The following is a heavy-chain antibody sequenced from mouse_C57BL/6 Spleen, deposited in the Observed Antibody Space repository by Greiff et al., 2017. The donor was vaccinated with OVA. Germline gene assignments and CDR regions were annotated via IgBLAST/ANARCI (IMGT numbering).Heavy chain of an antibody. D-gene: IGHD1-1*01. CDR2: IRNKANGYTT. V-gene: IGHV7-3*01. J-gene: IGHJ2*01. CDR1: GFTFTDYY. CDR3: ARYYGSSSYYFDY. Sequence: EVQGVESGGGLVQPGGSLSLSCAASGFTFTDYYMSWVRQPPGKALEWLGFIRNKANGYTTEYSASVKGRFTISRDNSQSILYLQMNALRAEDSATYYCARYYGSSSYYFDYWGQGTTLTVSS.